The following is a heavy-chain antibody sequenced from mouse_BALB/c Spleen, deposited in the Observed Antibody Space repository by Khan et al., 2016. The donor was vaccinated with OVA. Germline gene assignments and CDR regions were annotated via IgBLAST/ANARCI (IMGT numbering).Heavy chain of an antibody. CDR1: GYNFKDYV. Sequence: QIQLVQSGPELKKPGETVKISCKASGYNFKDYVMNWVKQSPGEGLKWMGWMNTYTGEPTYGDDFKGRFAFSLETSASTAYLQINSLKNEDTATYCWARFHVGYWGQGTTLTVSS. J-gene: IGHJ2*01. V-gene: IGHV9-3-1*01. CDR2: MNTYTGEP. CDR3: ARFHVGY.